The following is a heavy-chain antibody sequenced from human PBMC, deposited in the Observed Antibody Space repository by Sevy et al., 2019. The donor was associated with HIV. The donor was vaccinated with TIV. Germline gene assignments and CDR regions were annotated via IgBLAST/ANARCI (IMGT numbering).Heavy chain of an antibody. J-gene: IGHJ6*02. CDR3: ARVAGGENYDYGIDV. CDR1: GGSITSSGHY. Sequence: SETLSLTCTVSGGSITSSGHYWGWIRQSPGKGLEWIGGVYYVGNSYANPSLTSRVTISADTSKNLFSLSLTSLTAADTAIYYCARVAGGENYDYGIDVWGLGTSVTVSS. CDR2: VYYVGNS. V-gene: IGHV4-39*01. D-gene: IGHD2-21*01.